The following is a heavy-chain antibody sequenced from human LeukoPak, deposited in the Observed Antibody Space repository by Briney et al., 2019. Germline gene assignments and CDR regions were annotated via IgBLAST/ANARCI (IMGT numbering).Heavy chain of an antibody. CDR1: GFTFSSYA. J-gene: IGHJ5*02. V-gene: IGHV3-23*01. D-gene: IGHD6-19*01. CDR2: ISGSGGST. Sequence: GALRLSCAASGFTFSSYAMSWVRQAPGKGLEWVSAISGSGGSTYYADSVKGRFTISRDNSKNTLYLQMNSLRAEDTAVYYCARSQIAVADPTINWFDPWGQGTLVTVSS. CDR3: ARSQIAVADPTINWFDP.